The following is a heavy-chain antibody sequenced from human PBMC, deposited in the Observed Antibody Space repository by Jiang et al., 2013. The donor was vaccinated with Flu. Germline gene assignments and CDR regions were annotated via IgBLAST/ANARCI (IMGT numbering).Heavy chain of an antibody. D-gene: IGHD3-22*01. V-gene: IGHV4-59*01. CDR2: IYYSGST. CDR1: GGSISSYY. J-gene: IGHJ4*02. CDR3: ARAGYYDTSGSLRSDLDY. Sequence: GLVKPSETLSLTCTVSGGSISSYYWSWIRQPPGKGLEWIGYIYYSGSTSYNPSLKSRVTISLDTSKNQFSLRLSSVTAADTAVYYCARAGYYDTSGSLRSDLDYWGQGTLVTVSS.